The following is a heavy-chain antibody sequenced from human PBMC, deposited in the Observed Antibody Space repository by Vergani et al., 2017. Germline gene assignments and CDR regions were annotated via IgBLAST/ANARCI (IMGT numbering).Heavy chain of an antibody. J-gene: IGHJ1*01. CDR3: TTARISR. D-gene: IGHD2-2*01. CDR2: IYTSGIT. V-gene: IGHV4-61*02. Sequence: QVKLQESGPGLVKPSQTLSLTFAVSGGPISSGNYYWSWIRQPAGKGLEWIGRIYTSGITTYNPSLKSRVTISIDKSKNQFSLQLTSVTTADTAFYFCTTARISRWGQGTLVTVSS. CDR1: GGPISSGNYY.